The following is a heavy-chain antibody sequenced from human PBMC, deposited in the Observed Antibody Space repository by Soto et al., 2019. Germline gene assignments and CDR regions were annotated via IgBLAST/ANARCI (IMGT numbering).Heavy chain of an antibody. V-gene: IGHV4-30-4*01. D-gene: IGHD6-19*01. CDR1: GGSISSGDYY. J-gene: IGHJ5*02. CDR2: IYYSGST. CDR3: ARDRYSSGYNWFDP. Sequence: PSETLSLTCTVSGGSISSGDYYWSWIRQPPGKGLEWIGYIYYSGSTYYNPSLKSRVTISVDTSKNQFSLKLSSVTAADTAVYYCARDRYSSGYNWFDPWGQGTLVTVSS.